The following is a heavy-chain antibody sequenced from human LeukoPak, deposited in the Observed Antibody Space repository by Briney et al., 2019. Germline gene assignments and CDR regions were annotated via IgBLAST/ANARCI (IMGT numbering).Heavy chain of an antibody. V-gene: IGHV3-23*01. CDR2: ISGSGGST. Sequence: QPGGSLRLSCAASGFTFSSYAMSWVRQAPGKGLEWVSAISGSGGSTYYADSVKGRFTISRDNSKNTLYLQMNSLRAEDTAVYYCAKEGLSQIWFGELLLYDDAFDIWGQGTMVTVSS. CDR1: GFTFSSYA. J-gene: IGHJ3*02. D-gene: IGHD3-10*01. CDR3: AKEGLSQIWFGELLLYDDAFDI.